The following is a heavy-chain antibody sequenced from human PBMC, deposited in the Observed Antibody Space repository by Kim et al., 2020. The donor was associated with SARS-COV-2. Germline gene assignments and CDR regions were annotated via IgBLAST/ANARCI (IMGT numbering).Heavy chain of an antibody. CDR2: ISWNSGSI. CDR3: AKALRLRYFDWSIGYYFDY. V-gene: IGHV3-9*01. D-gene: IGHD3-9*01. J-gene: IGHJ4*02. CDR1: GFTFDDYA. Sequence: GGSLRLSCAASGFTFDDYAMHWVRQAPGKGLEWVSGISWNSGSIGYADSVKGRFTISRDNAKNSLYLQMNSLRAEDTALYYCAKALRLRYFDWSIGYYFDYWGQGTLVTVSS.